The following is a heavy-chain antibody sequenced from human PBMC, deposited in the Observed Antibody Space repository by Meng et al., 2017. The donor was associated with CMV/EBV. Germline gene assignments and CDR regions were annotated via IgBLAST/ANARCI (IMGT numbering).Heavy chain of an antibody. Sequence: KVSCKGSGYSFTSYWIGWVRQMPGKGLEWMGIIYPGDSDTRYSPSFQGQVTISADKSLSTAYLQWSSLKASDTAMYYCARQIPNYYGSGSYYRLGWFDPWGQGTLVTVSS. V-gene: IGHV5-51*01. CDR1: GYSFTSYW. J-gene: IGHJ5*02. CDR2: IYPGDSDT. D-gene: IGHD3-10*01. CDR3: ARQIPNYYGSGSYYRLGWFDP.